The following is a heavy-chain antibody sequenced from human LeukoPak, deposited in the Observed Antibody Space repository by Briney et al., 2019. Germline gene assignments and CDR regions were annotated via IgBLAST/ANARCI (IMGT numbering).Heavy chain of an antibody. Sequence: SETLSLTCTVSVGSISTYYWSWIRQPAGEGLEWIGRIYTSGSTNYNPSLKSRVTMSVDTSKNQFSLKLSSVTAADTAIYHCARGFHSNGWHYFDSWGQGTLVTVSS. D-gene: IGHD6-19*01. J-gene: IGHJ4*02. CDR2: IYTSGST. CDR3: ARGFHSNGWHYFDS. V-gene: IGHV4-4*07. CDR1: VGSISTYY.